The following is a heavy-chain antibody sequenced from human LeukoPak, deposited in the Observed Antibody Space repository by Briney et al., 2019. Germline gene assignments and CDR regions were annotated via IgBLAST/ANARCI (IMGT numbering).Heavy chain of an antibody. CDR3: AKDGGSGSYFAFDI. J-gene: IGHJ3*02. D-gene: IGHD1-26*01. V-gene: IGHV3-30*02. CDR1: GFTYNSYG. CDR2: IRYDGSKI. Sequence: PGGSLRLXCAASGFTYNSYGMHWVRLAPGKGLEWVAFIRYDGSKIYFADSVKGRFALSRDNSKNTLYLQMSSLRPEDTAVYFCAKDGGSGSYFAFDIWGQGTMVTVSS.